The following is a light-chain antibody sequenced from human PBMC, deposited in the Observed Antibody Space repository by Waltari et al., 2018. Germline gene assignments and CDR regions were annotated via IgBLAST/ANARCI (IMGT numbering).Light chain of an antibody. CDR3: EETYSTPFT. J-gene: IGKJ2*01. V-gene: IGKV1-39*01. CDR1: QSISSY. CDR2: AAS. Sequence: DIQMTQSPSSLSASVGDRVTITCRAGQSISSYLNWYQQKPGKAPKLLIYAASTLHSGVPSKFSGSGSATEFTLSSNSLQPEDFATYYCEETYSTPFTFGQGTKLEIK.